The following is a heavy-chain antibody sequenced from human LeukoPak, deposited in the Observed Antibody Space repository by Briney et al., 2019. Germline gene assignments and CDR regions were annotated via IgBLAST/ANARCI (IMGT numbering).Heavy chain of an antibody. D-gene: IGHD3-22*01. CDR3: ARESDYYDSSGPTPFDY. J-gene: IGHJ4*02. Sequence: SVNVSFKASGGTFTIYAISWVRQAPGQGLEWMGGIIPIFGTANYAQKFQGRVTITADESTSTAYMELSSLRSEDTAVYYCARESDYYDSSGPTPFDYWGQGTLVTVSS. V-gene: IGHV1-69*13. CDR1: GGTFTIYA. CDR2: IIPIFGTA.